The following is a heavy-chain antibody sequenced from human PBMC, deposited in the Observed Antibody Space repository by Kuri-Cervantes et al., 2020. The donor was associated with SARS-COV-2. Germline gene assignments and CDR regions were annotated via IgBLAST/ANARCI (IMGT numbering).Heavy chain of an antibody. CDR3: ARASVVVTAIRYYYYGMDV. CDR1: GGSFSGYY. Sequence: ESLKISCAVYGGSFSGYYWSWIRQPPGKGLEWIGEINHSGSTNYNPSLKSRVTISVDTSKNQFSLKLSSVTAADTAVYYCARASVVVTAIRYYYYGMDVWGQGTTVTVSS. J-gene: IGHJ6*02. CDR2: INHSGST. V-gene: IGHV4-34*01. D-gene: IGHD2-21*02.